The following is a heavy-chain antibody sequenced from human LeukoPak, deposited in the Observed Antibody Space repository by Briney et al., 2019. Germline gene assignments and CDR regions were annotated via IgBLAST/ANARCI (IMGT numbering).Heavy chain of an antibody. CDR3: AKSGGVRFDP. V-gene: IGHV3-30*14. CDR1: GFTFSSYA. D-gene: IGHD3-16*01. J-gene: IGHJ5*02. Sequence: GRSLRLSCAASGFTFSSYAMHWVRQAPGKGLEWVAVISYDGSNKNYADSVKGRFTISGDNSKNTLYFQMNSLRAEDTAVYYCAKSGGVRFDPWGQGTLVTVSS. CDR2: ISYDGSNK.